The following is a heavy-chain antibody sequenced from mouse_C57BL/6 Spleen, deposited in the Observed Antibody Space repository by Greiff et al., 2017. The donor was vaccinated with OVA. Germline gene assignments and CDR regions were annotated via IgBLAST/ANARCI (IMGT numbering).Heavy chain of an antibody. D-gene: IGHD2-3*01. V-gene: IGHV2-5*01. CDR2: IWRGGST. CDR3: AKNFGDGYSYWYFDV. CDR1: GFSLTSYG. Sequence: VKLMESGPGLVQPSQSLSITCTVSGFSLTSYGVHWVRQSPGKGLEWLGVIWRGGSTDYNAAFMSRLSITKDNSKSQVFFKMNSLQADDTAIYYCAKNFGDGYSYWYFDVWGTGTTVTVSS. J-gene: IGHJ1*03.